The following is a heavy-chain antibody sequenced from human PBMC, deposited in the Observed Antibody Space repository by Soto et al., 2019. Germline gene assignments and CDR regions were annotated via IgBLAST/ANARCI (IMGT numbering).Heavy chain of an antibody. CDR3: ARESEDLTSNFDI. CDR1: GVKVCRYS. CDR2: ISSTTNYI. Sequence: SLRLSCAASGVKVCRYSMNWVRQAPGKGLEWVSSISSTTNYIYYADSMKGRFTVSRDNAKNSVYLDMNSLSAEDTAVYYCARESEDLTSNFDIWGQGTLVTVSS. J-gene: IGHJ4*02. V-gene: IGHV3-21*01.